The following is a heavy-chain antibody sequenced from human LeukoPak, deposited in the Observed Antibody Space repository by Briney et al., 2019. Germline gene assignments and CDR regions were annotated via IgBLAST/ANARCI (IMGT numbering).Heavy chain of an antibody. CDR1: GFTFSSYE. J-gene: IGHJ2*01. CDR2: ISSSGSTI. CDR3: ARGPGDWYFDL. Sequence: GGSLRLSCAASGFTFSSYEMNWVRQAPGKGLEWVSYISSSGSTIYYADSVKGRFTISRENAKNSLYLQMNSLRAGDTAVYYCARGPGDWYFDLWGRGTLVTVSS. V-gene: IGHV3-48*03. D-gene: IGHD7-27*01.